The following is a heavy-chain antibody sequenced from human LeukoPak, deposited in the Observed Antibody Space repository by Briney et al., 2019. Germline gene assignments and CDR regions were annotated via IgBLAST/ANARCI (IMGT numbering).Heavy chain of an antibody. CDR2: IYHSGSI. CDR1: GGSISSSNW. CDR3: ARRYCSSTSCYHSYNWFDP. Sequence: SGTLSLTCAVSGGSISSSNWWGWVRQPPGKGLEWIGDIYHSGSINYTQSVKRRFTISVDTAKNELYLMLSSVTAGDTAWYYFARRYCSSTSCYHSYNWFDPWGQGTPLTVSS. V-gene: IGHV4-4*02. D-gene: IGHD2-2*01. J-gene: IGHJ5*02.